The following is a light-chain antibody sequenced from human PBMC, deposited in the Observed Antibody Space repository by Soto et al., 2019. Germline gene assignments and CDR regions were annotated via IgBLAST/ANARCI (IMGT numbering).Light chain of an antibody. CDR2: DAS. Sequence: DIQMTQSPSSLSPSVGDRVTITCRASRSISDWLAWYQQKPGKAPELLIFDASNLKSGVSSRFSGSGSGTEFTLTISRLQPEDFATYYCQQYETNPKTFGQGTKVDIK. V-gene: IGKV1-5*01. J-gene: IGKJ1*01. CDR1: RSISDW. CDR3: QQYETNPKT.